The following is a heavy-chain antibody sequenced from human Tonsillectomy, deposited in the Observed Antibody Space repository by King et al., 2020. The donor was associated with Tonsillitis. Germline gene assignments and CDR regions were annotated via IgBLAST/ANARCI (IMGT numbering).Heavy chain of an antibody. D-gene: IGHD3-22*01. CDR3: ARLYYYDRSAYAYYFDY. CDR2: IYYRGST. J-gene: IGHJ4*02. CDR1: GGSISSSNYY. Sequence: QLQESGPGLVKPSETLSLTCTVSGGSISSSNYYWGWIRQPPGEGLEWFGYIYYRGSTYYNPALKSRVTISVDTSKNQFSLKLGPVTAADTAVYYCARLYYYDRSAYAYYFDYWGQGTLVTVSS. V-gene: IGHV4-39*01.